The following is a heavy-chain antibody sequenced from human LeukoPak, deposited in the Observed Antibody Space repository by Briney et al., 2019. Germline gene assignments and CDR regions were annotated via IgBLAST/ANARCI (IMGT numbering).Heavy chain of an antibody. J-gene: IGHJ4*02. D-gene: IGHD6-19*01. CDR3: ARDSEGLYSSAYPGD. CDR1: GYTFINYY. CDR2: INLSGSST. Sequence: ASVKVSCKASGYTFINYYMHWVRQAPGQGLEWMGIINLSGSSTTYAQKFQGRVTMTRDLSTSTVYMELSSLRSEDAAIYYCARDSEGLYSSAYPGDWGQGTLVTVSS. V-gene: IGHV1-46*01.